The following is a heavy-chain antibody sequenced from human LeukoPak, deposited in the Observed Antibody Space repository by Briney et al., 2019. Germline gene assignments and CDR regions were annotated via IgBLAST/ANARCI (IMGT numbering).Heavy chain of an antibody. V-gene: IGHV4-38-2*01. Sequence: GSLRLSCVVSGFTFSSYSMSWVRQAPGKGLEWIASIFNTGNTFYNPSLKSRVTMSVDRSKNQSSLNLKSVTAADTAVYFCARVAHVGPIYFDHWGQGSLVSVSS. J-gene: IGHJ4*02. D-gene: IGHD1-26*01. CDR2: IFNTGNT. CDR3: ARVAHVGPIYFDH. CDR1: GFTFSSYS.